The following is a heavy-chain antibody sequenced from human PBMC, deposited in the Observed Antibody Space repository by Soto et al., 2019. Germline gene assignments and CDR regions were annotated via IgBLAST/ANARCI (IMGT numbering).Heavy chain of an antibody. V-gene: IGHV4-38-2*01. CDR1: GYSISSGYY. CDR3: ASAGIILRSSGYYYVTNDAFDI. J-gene: IGHJ3*02. D-gene: IGHD3-22*01. Sequence: SDTLSLTCAVSGYSISSGYYWGWIRQPPGKGREWIGSIYHSGSTYYNPSLKSRVTISVDTSKNQFSLKLSSVTAADTAVYYCASAGIILRSSGYYYVTNDAFDIWGQGTMVTVSS. CDR2: IYHSGST.